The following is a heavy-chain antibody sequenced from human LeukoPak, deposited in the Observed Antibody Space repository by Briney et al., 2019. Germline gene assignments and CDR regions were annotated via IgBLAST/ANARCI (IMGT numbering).Heavy chain of an antibody. CDR1: GFTFSSYG. V-gene: IGHV3-33*01. Sequence: PGGSLRLSCAASGFTFSSYGMHWVRQAPGKGLEWVAVIWYDGSNKYYADSVKGRFTISRDNSKNTLYLQMNSLRAEDTAVYYCARDPTRTGDAFDIWGQGAMVTVSS. D-gene: IGHD1-14*01. CDR2: IWYDGSNK. J-gene: IGHJ3*02. CDR3: ARDPTRTGDAFDI.